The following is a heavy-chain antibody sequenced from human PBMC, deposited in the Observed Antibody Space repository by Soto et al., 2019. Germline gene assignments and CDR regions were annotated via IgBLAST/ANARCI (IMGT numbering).Heavy chain of an antibody. V-gene: IGHV3-30-3*01. Sequence: QVQLVESGGGVVQPGRSLRLSCAASGFTFSSYAMHWVRQAPGKGLGWVAVISYDGSNKYYADSVKGRFTISRDNSKNTLYLQMNSLRAEDTAVYYCARDLGCGSTSCYTAVVGYYYYYGMDVWGQGTTVTVSS. CDR3: ARDLGCGSTSCYTAVVGYYYYYGMDV. CDR2: ISYDGSNK. J-gene: IGHJ6*02. CDR1: GFTFSSYA. D-gene: IGHD2-2*02.